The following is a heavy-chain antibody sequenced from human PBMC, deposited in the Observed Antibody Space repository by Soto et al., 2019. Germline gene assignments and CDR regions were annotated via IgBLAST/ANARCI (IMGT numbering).Heavy chain of an antibody. J-gene: IGHJ4*02. D-gene: IGHD5-12*01. CDR1: GGSFSGYY. CDR2: INHSGST. V-gene: IGHV4-34*01. CDR3: ARIPITVATTPTYCFDS. Sequence: SETLSLTCAVYGGSFSGYYWTWIRQPPGTGLEWIGEINHSGSTNYNPSLKSRVTISVDTSKNQFSLKLSSVTAADTAVYYCARIPITVATTPTYCFDSWGPGTLVTVSS.